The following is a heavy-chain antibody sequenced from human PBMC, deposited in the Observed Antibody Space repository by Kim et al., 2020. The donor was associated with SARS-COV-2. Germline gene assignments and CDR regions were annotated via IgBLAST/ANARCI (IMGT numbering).Heavy chain of an antibody. D-gene: IGHD2-15*01. CDR2: ISWNSGSI. CDR1: GFTFGDYA. Sequence: GGSLRLSCAASGFTFGDYAMHWVRQAPGKGLEWVSGISWNSGSIGYADSVKGRFTISRDNAKNSLYLQMNSLRAEDTALYYCAKDRGYCSGGSCYGGWFDPWGQGTLVTVSS. CDR3: AKDRGYCSGGSCYGGWFDP. J-gene: IGHJ5*02. V-gene: IGHV3-9*01.